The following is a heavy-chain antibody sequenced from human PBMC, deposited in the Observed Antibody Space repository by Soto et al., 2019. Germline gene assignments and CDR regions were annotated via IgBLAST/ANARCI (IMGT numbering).Heavy chain of an antibody. J-gene: IGHJ2*01. CDR2: ISSSSSTI. CDR1: GFTFRSYS. D-gene: IGHD3-22*01. CDR3: ARDGSSGYTDWYFDL. Sequence: ESGGGLVQPGGSLRLSCAASGFTFRSYSMNWVRQAPGKGLEWVSYISSSSSTIYYAESVKGRFTISRANAKNSLYLQMNSLRDEDTAVYYCARDGSSGYTDWYFDLWGRGTLVTASS. V-gene: IGHV3-48*02.